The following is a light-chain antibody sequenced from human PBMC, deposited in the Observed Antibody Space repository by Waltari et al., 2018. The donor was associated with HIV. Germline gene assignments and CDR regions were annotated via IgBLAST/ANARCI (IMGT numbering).Light chain of an antibody. CDR1: PSNIGNNS. Sequence: QSVLTQPPSASGTPGQRVTISCSGSPSNIGNNSVNWYQQFPGSAPNLLLYSNSQRPLGVPDRFSGPKSGSSASLAISGPQADDEAHYYCASWDDTLGVVFGGGTTLTVL. V-gene: IGLV1-44*01. J-gene: IGLJ2*01. CDR2: SNS. CDR3: ASWDDTLGVV.